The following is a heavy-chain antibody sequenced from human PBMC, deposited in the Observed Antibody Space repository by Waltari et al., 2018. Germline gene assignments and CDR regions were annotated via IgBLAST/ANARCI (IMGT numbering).Heavy chain of an antibody. CDR3: TTNPPGY. CDR2: IRCDGAIP. J-gene: IGHJ4*02. CDR1: GFTSTDYW. Sequence: EVRIVESGGGLVHPGGSLRLSCVVSGFTSTDYWMDWVRQDPRKGLVCVSGIRCDGAIPKYAYSVSGRFTISSDSAKNTFYLQMNSLRDEDTSVYYCTTNPPGYWGQGTLVTVSS. V-gene: IGHV3-74*01.